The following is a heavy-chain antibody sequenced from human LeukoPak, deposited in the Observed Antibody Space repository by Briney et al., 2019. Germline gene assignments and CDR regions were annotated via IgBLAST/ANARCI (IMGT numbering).Heavy chain of an antibody. CDR1: GFTFSGYA. J-gene: IGHJ5*02. CDR2: ISGSGGST. D-gene: IGHD6-13*01. V-gene: IGHV3-23*01. Sequence: GGSLRLSCAASGFTFSGYAMSWVRQAPGKGLEWVSAISGSGGSTYYADSVKGRFTISRDNSKNTLYLQMNSLRAEDTAVYYCAKDPEQQLINWFDPWGQGTLVTVSS. CDR3: AKDPEQQLINWFDP.